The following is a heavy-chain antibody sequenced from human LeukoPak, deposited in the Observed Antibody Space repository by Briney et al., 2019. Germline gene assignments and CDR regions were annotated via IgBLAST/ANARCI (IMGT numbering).Heavy chain of an antibody. D-gene: IGHD1-26*01. CDR2: ISSSSSTI. CDR1: GFTFSSYS. V-gene: IGHV3-48*02. CDR3: ASDRYSGSSSSFDY. J-gene: IGHJ4*02. Sequence: PGGSLRLSCAGSGFTFSSYSMNWVRQAPGKGLEWVSYISSSSSTIYYPDSVKGRFTISRDNAKNSLYLQMNSLRDEDTAVYYCASDRYSGSSSSFDYWGQGTLVTVSS.